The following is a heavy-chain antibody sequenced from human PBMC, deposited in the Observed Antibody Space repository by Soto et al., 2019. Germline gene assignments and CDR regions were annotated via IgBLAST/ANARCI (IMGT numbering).Heavy chain of an antibody. V-gene: IGHV4-30-2*01. CDR3: ARLVGVVISP. Sequence: QLQLQESGSGRVKPSQTLSLTCAVSGGSISSGHYPWTWIRQPPGKGLEWIGYIYPGGNTYYSPSLKSRVIIALDTSESLVPLRLNSVPAAGTAVYYCARLVGVVISPWGQGTLVTVSS. CDR2: IYPGGNT. CDR1: GGSISSGHYP. D-gene: IGHD2-21*01. J-gene: IGHJ4*02.